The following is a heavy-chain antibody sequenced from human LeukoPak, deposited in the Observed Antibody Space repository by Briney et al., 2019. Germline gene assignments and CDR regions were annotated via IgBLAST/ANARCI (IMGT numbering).Heavy chain of an antibody. J-gene: IGHJ6*02. V-gene: IGHV1-46*01. CDR3: ARDRHRSYYGMDV. Sequence: GASVKVSCKASEYTFSNYYIHWVRQAPGQGLEWMGVINPSDGSTTYAQKFQGRVTMTGDTSTSTVYMELSSLRSEDTAVFFCARDRHRSYYGMDVWGQGTTVTVPS. CDR2: INPSDGST. CDR1: EYTFSNYY.